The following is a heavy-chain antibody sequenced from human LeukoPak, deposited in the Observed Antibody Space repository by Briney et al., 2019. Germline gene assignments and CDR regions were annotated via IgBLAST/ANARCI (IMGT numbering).Heavy chain of an antibody. D-gene: IGHD1-7*01. CDR2: IIPIFGTA. CDR1: GGTFSSYA. CDR3: ASGYNWNYRPDELRFDY. J-gene: IGHJ4*02. V-gene: IGHV1-69*05. Sequence: ASVKVSCKASGGTFSSYAISWVRQAPGQGLEWMGGIIPIFGTANYAQKFQGRVTITTDESTSTAYMELSSLRSEDTAVYYCASGYNWNYRPDELRFDYWGQGTLVTVSS.